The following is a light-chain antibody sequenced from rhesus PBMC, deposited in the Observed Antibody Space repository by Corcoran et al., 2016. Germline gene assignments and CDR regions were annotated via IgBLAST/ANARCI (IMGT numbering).Light chain of an antibody. J-gene: IGKJ1*01. Sequence: DIVMTQTPLSLPVTPGEPASISCRSSQSLLHSNGNTYLHWYLQKPGQSPRLLIYKITNRESGVPDRFSGSGSGTDFTLKISRVEPGDFGVYYCMQCTKDPRTFGQGTKVEIK. CDR3: MQCTKDPRT. CDR1: QSLLHSNGNTY. V-gene: IGKV2S3*01. CDR2: KIT.